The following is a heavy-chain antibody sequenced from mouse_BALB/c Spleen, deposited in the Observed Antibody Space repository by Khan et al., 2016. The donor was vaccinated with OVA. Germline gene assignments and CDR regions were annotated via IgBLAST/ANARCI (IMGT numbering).Heavy chain of an antibody. Sequence: QIQLVQSGPDLKKPGETVKISCKASGYTFTNYGMNWVRQSPGKGLKWMGWINTNTGEPTYAEEFKGRFAFSLETSDSTAYLQINNLKNEDTATYFCARSRWLLPAMDYWGQGTSVTVPS. CDR2: INTNTGEP. D-gene: IGHD2-3*01. J-gene: IGHJ4*01. CDR3: ARSRWLLPAMDY. V-gene: IGHV9-3*02. CDR1: GYTFTNYG.